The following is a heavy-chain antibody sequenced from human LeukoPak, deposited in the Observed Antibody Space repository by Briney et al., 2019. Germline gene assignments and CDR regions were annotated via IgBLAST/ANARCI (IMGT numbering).Heavy chain of an antibody. V-gene: IGHV3-23*01. J-gene: IGHJ6*03. D-gene: IGHD2-2*01. Sequence: PGGSLRLSXAASGFTFSSYAMSWVRQAPGKGLEWLSAISGSGGSTYYADSVKGRFTISRDNSKNTLYLQMNSLRAEDTAVYYCAKGSSRTYYYYYMDVWGKGTTVTVSS. CDR3: AKGSSRTYYYYYMDV. CDR1: GFTFSSYA. CDR2: ISGSGGST.